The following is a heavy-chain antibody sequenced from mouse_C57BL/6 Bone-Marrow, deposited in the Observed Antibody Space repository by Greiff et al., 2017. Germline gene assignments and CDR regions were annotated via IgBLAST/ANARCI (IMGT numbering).Heavy chain of an antibody. J-gene: IGHJ4*01. D-gene: IGHD1-1*01. Sequence: EVQLQQSGPELVKPGDSVKISCKASGYSFTGYFMNWVMQSHGKSLEWIGRINPYNGDTFYNQKFKGKATLTVDKSSSPAHMELRSLTSEDSAVYYCARPLLFYGSSGYAMDYWGQGTSVTVSS. CDR3: ARPLLFYGSSGYAMDY. CDR2: INPYNGDT. CDR1: GYSFTGYF. V-gene: IGHV1-20*01.